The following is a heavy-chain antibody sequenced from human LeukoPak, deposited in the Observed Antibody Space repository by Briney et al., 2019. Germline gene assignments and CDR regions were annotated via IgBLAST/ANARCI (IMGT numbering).Heavy chain of an antibody. CDR2: INPNRGGT. V-gene: IGHV1-2*06. J-gene: IGHJ6*03. Sequence: ASVKVSCKASGYTFTGYYMHWVRQAPGQGLEWMGRINPNRGGTNYAQKFQGRVTMTRDTSISTAYMELSRLRSDDTAVYYCATPYDYVWGSPMDVWGKGTTVTVSS. D-gene: IGHD3-16*01. CDR1: GYTFTGYY. CDR3: ATPYDYVWGSPMDV.